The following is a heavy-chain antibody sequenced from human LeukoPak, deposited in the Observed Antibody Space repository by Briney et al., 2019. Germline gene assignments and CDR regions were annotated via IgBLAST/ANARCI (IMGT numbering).Heavy chain of an antibody. V-gene: IGHV4-39*07. CDR2: IYYSGNT. CDR1: GVSISSTSNQ. J-gene: IGHJ6*03. Sequence: SETLSLTCTVSGVSISSTSNQWGWIRQPPGKGLEWIGSIYYSGNTHYNPSLKSRVTISVDTSKNQFSLRLRSVTAADTAVYYRARAINGVIILYYFYYMDVWGKGTTVTVSS. D-gene: IGHD3-10*01. CDR3: ARAINGVIILYYFYYMDV.